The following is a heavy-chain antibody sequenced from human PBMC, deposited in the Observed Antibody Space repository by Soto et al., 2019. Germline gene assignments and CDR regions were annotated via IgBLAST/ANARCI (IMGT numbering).Heavy chain of an antibody. Sequence: PSETLSLTCAVYGGSFSGYYWSWIRQPPGKGLEWIGEINHSGSTNYNPSLRSRVTISVDTSKNQLSLRLSSVTAADTAVYYCAKLFYDNSNYYSHEAFDIWGQGTMVTVSS. CDR2: INHSGST. V-gene: IGHV4-34*01. D-gene: IGHD3-22*01. CDR3: AKLFYDNSNYYSHEAFDI. CDR1: GGSFSGYY. J-gene: IGHJ3*02.